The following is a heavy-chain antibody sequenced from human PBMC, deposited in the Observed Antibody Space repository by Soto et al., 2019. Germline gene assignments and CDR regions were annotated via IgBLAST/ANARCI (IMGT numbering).Heavy chain of an antibody. CDR1: GFTFSSHA. D-gene: IGHD3-22*01. CDR3: ARIFDKGVDY. J-gene: IGHJ4*02. CDR2: ISSDGSNK. V-gene: IGHV3-30*14. Sequence: GGSLRLSCAVSGFTFSSHAMHWVRQAPGKGLEWVTLISSDGSNKYYSTSLKTRLTISKDTSKNQVVLTMTNMDPVDTATYYCARIFDKGVDYWGQGTLVTVSS.